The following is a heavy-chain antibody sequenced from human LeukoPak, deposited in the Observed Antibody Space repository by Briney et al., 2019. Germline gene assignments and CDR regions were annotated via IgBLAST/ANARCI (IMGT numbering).Heavy chain of an antibody. Sequence: GASVKVSCKVSGYTLTELSMHWVRQAPGKGLEWMGGFDPEDGETIYAQKFQGRVTMTEDTSTDTAYMELGSLRSEDTAVYYCATAIGWELLPGAFDIWGQGTMVTVSS. CDR1: GYTLTELS. V-gene: IGHV1-24*01. CDR2: FDPEDGET. CDR3: ATAIGWELLPGAFDI. D-gene: IGHD1-26*01. J-gene: IGHJ3*02.